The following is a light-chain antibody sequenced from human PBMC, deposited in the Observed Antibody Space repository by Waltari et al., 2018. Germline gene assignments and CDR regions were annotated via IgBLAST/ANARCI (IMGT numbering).Light chain of an antibody. J-gene: IGKJ5*01. Sequence: DIQMTQSPSSLSASVGDRVTITCRASQSISSYLNWYQQKPGKAPKLLIYAASSLQSGVPSRFSGSESGTEFTLTISSLQPDDFATYYCQQYNTYPLTFGQGTRLEI. CDR1: QSISSY. V-gene: IGKV1-39*01. CDR3: QQYNTYPLT. CDR2: AAS.